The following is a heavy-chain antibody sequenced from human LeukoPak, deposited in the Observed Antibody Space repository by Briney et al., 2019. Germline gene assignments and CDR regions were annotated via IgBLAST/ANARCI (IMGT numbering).Heavy chain of an antibody. CDR2: IKEDGNEK. Sequence: WGSLTLSCAASGFTFSDSWMNWVRQAPGKGLEWVANIKEDGNEKHYVDSVKGRFTISRDNAKNTLYLQMNSLKVEDTAVYYCASGFGTDSWGQGTLVTVSS. D-gene: IGHD3-10*01. CDR1: GFTFSDSW. V-gene: IGHV3-7*05. J-gene: IGHJ4*02. CDR3: ASGFGTDS.